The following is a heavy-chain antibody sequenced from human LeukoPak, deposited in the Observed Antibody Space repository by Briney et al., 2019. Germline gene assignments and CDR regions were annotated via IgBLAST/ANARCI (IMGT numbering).Heavy chain of an antibody. CDR3: ARGGSSAWYVPFDI. J-gene: IGHJ3*02. D-gene: IGHD6-19*01. Sequence: GGSLRLSCAASEFSVGSNYMTWVRQAPGKGLEWVSLIYSGDSTYYADSVKGRFTISRDNSKNTLYLQMNSLRAEDTAVYYCARGGSSAWYVPFDIWGQGTMVTVSS. CDR2: IYSGDST. V-gene: IGHV3-66*01. CDR1: EFSVGSNY.